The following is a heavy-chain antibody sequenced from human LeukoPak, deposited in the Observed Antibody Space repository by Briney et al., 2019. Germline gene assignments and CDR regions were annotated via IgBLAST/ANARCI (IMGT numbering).Heavy chain of an antibody. CDR3: TIYDFWSGATRAFDI. J-gene: IGHJ3*02. Sequence: GGSLRLSCAASGFTFSNYAMSWVRQAPGKGLEWVSAISGSGGSTYYAGSVKGRFTISRDNSKNTLYLQMNSLRAEDTAVYYSTIYDFWSGATRAFDIWGQGTMVTVSS. V-gene: IGHV3-23*01. D-gene: IGHD3-3*01. CDR1: GFTFSNYA. CDR2: ISGSGGST.